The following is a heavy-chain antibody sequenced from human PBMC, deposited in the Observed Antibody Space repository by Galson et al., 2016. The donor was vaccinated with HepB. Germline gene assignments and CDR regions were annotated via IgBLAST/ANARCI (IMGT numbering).Heavy chain of an antibody. D-gene: IGHD3-16*01. Sequence: QSGAEVKKPGESLRISCKGSGYSFTDYWIGWVRQMPGKGLEWMGVIYPGDSHTRYSPSFQGQVTISGDKSISTAYLQWSSLKASDTAIYYCARRLTHDSKIWDIDYWGQGTLVTVSS. V-gene: IGHV5-51*01. CDR3: ARRLTHDSKIWDIDY. CDR2: IYPGDSHT. CDR1: GYSFTDYW. J-gene: IGHJ4*02.